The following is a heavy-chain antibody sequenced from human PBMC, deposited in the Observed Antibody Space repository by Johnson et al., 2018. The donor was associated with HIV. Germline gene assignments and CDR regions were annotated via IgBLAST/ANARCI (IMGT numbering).Heavy chain of an antibody. D-gene: IGHD6-13*01. CDR2: IRSKANSYAT. CDR3: ARGALQRGSWYGRDAFDI. Sequence: VQLVESGGGLVQPGGSLKLSCAASGFTFSGSAMHWVRQASGKGLEWVGRIRSKANSYATAYAASVKGRFTISRDDSKNTAYLQMNSLRAEDTAVYYCARGALQRGSWYGRDAFDIWGQGTMVTVSS. J-gene: IGHJ3*02. V-gene: IGHV3-73*02. CDR1: GFTFSGSA.